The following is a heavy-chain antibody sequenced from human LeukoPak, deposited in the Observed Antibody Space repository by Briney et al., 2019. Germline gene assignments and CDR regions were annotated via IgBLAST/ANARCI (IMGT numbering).Heavy chain of an antibody. J-gene: IGHJ6*02. CDR2: IYYSGST. CDR3: ARDWSYGMDV. V-gene: IGHV4-31*03. CDR1: GGSISSGGYY. Sequence: SETLSLTCTVSGGSISSGGYYWSWIRQHPGKGLEWIGYIYYSGSTYYNPSLKSRVTISVDTSKNQFSLKLSSVTAADTAVYYCARDWSYGMDVWGQGTTVTVSS. D-gene: IGHD3-3*01.